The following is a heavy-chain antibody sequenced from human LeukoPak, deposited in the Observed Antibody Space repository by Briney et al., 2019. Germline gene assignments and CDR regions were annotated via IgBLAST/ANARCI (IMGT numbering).Heavy chain of an antibody. J-gene: IGHJ5*02. CDR2: INPNSGAT. V-gene: IGHV1-2*02. CDR1: GYTFTAFY. Sequence: GASVKVSCKASGYTFTAFYMHWVRQAPGQGLEWMGWINPNSGATNYAQKFQGRVTMTRDTSISTAHMELSRLRSDDTAVYYCARAHLIAAAGYNWFDPWGQGTLVTVSS. CDR3: ARAHLIAAAGYNWFDP. D-gene: IGHD6-13*01.